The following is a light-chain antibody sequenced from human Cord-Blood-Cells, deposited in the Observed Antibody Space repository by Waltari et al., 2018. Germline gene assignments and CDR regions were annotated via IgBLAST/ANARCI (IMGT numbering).Light chain of an antibody. V-gene: IGKV3-11*01. CDR1: QSVSSY. CDR2: DAS. J-gene: IGKJ1*01. CDR3: QQRSNWPRT. Sequence: EIVLTQSPATLSLSPGERATLSCRARQSVSSYLAWYQQKPGQPPRLLIYDASNRATGIPARVSGSGSGTDFTVTISSLEPEDFAVYYCQQRSNWPRTFGQGTKVEIK.